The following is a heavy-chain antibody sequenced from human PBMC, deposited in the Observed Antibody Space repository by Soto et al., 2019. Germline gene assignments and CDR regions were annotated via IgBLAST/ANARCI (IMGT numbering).Heavy chain of an antibody. J-gene: IGHJ6*02. CDR3: AKDLWSTGWYYGMDV. CDR1: GFTFRSYG. V-gene: IGHV3-30*18. CDR2: ISYDGSKK. Sequence: QVQLVESGGGVVQPGRSLRLSCAASGFTFRSYGTHWVRQAPGKGREWGAVISYDGSKKYYADSVKGRFTISRDNSENTLYLEMNSLRGEDTVVYYCAKDLWSTGWYYGMDVWGQGTTVTVSS. D-gene: IGHD6-19*01.